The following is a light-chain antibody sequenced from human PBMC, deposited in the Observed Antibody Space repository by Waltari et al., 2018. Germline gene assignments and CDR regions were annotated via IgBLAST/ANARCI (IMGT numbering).Light chain of an antibody. J-gene: IGKJ2*01. V-gene: IGKV4-1*01. CDR1: QRVLYSSNNKNY. CDR2: WAS. CDR3: QQYYSIPYT. Sequence: DIVMTQSPDSLAVSLGERATINCKSSQRVLYSSNNKNYLAWYQQKTGKPPKLLIYWASTRESGFPDRCSGSGSGTDFTLTISSLQAEDVAIYYCQQYYSIPYTFGQGTKLEIK.